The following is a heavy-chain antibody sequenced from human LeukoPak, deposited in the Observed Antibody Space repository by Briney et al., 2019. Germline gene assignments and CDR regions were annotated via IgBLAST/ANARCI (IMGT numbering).Heavy chain of an antibody. CDR3: VKDEADGYTNYGDY. CDR2: IRGGGNIT. Sequence: EGSLRLSCAASGFTFSNYAMTWVRQAPGKGLEWVSTIRGGGNITYFADSVKGRFTISRDSSKNTLYLQMNSLRAEDSAIYYCVKDEADGYTNYGDYWGQGTLVTVSS. J-gene: IGHJ4*02. D-gene: IGHD5-24*01. V-gene: IGHV3-23*01. CDR1: GFTFSNYA.